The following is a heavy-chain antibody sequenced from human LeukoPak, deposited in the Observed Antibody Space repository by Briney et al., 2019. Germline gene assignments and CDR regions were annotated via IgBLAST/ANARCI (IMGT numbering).Heavy chain of an antibody. CDR3: ARDVVAELDY. CDR2: ISGSGGST. D-gene: IGHD2-21*01. Sequence: GGSLRLSCAASGFTFSSYAMSWVRQAPGKGLEWVSAISGSGGSTYYADSVKGRFTISSDNSKNTLYLQMNSLRADDTAVYYCARDVVAELDYWGQGTLVTVSS. J-gene: IGHJ4*02. V-gene: IGHV3-23*01. CDR1: GFTFSSYA.